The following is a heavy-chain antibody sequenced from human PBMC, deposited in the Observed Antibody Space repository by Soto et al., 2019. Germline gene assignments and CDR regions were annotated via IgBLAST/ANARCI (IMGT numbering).Heavy chain of an antibody. CDR1: GFTFSSYA. CDR2: ISSNGGST. Sequence: GGSLRLSCSASGFTFSSYAMHWVRQAPGKGLEYVSAISSNGGSTYYADSVKGRFTISRDNSKNTLYLQMSSLRAEDTAVYYCVKTSNCSSTSCHAPFDYWGQGTLVTVS. V-gene: IGHV3-64D*06. J-gene: IGHJ4*02. D-gene: IGHD2-2*01. CDR3: VKTSNCSSTSCHAPFDY.